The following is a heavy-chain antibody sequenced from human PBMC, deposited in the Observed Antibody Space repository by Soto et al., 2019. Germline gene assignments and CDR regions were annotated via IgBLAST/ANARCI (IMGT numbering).Heavy chain of an antibody. D-gene: IGHD4-4*01. CDR3: ARKTLTTAYYGMDV. CDR2: IYHSGST. V-gene: IGHV4-4*02. CDR1: GGSISSSNW. Sequence: QVQLQESGPGLVKPSGTLSLTCAVSGGSISSSNWWSWVRQPPGKGLEWIGEIYHSGSTKYNPSLKSRFTISVDKSKNQFNVKLSSVTAADTAVYYCARKTLTTAYYGMDVWGQGTTVTVSS. J-gene: IGHJ6*02.